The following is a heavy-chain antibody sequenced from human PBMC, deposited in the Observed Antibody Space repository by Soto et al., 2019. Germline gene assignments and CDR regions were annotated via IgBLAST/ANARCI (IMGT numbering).Heavy chain of an antibody. D-gene: IGHD3-10*01. V-gene: IGHV4-34*01. J-gene: IGHJ6*03. CDR3: AREGSVGSGSYYNVYYYYYMDV. Sequence: PSETLSLTCAVYGGSFSGYYWSWIRQPPGKGLEWIGEIDHGGSTNYNPSLKSRVTMSVDMSKSQISLKLRSVTAADTAVYYCAREGSVGSGSYYNVYYYYYMDVWGKGTPVTVSS. CDR1: GGSFSGYY. CDR2: IDHGGST.